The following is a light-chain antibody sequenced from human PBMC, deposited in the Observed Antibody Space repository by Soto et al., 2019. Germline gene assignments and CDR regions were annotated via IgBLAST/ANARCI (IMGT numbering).Light chain of an antibody. J-gene: IGKJ1*01. CDR3: QQSYSTPWT. V-gene: IGKV1-39*01. Sequence: DIQMTQSPSSLSASVGDRVTITCRASQSISSYLNWYQQNPGKAPKLLIYAASSLQSGVPSRFSGSGSGTEFTLTISSLQPEDFAAYDGQQSYSTPWTFGRGTKVEIK. CDR1: QSISSY. CDR2: AAS.